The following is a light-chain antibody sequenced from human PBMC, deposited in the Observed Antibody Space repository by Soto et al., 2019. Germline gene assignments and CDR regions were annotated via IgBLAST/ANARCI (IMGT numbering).Light chain of an antibody. J-gene: IGKJ1*01. V-gene: IGKV1-39*01. CDR3: QQSYTSWWT. CDR2: AAS. Sequence: DIQMTHSPLSVSASVVYRVPTTFRASQSISTHLSWYQQKPGKAPKLLIYAASSLQSWVPSRFTGSGSGTDFTLTISSLQPEDFATYYCQQSYTSWWTFGQGTKVDIK. CDR1: QSISTH.